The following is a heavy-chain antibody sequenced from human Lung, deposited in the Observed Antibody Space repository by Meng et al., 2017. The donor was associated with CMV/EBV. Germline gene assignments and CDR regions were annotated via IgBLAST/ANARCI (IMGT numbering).Heavy chain of an antibody. J-gene: IGHJ6*02. Sequence: LSLTXAASGFTFSSYGMHWVRQAPGKGLEWVAFIRYDGSNKYYADSVKGRFTISRDNSKNTLYLQMNSLRAEDTAVYYCAKVVRLGYCSSTSCPARSYYYYGMDVWGQGTTVTVSS. D-gene: IGHD2-2*01. V-gene: IGHV3-30*02. CDR2: IRYDGSNK. CDR3: AKVVRLGYCSSTSCPARSYYYYGMDV. CDR1: GFTFSSYG.